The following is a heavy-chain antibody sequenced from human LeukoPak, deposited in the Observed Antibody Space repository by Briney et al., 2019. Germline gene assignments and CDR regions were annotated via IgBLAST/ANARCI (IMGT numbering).Heavy chain of an antibody. CDR2: IYYSGST. D-gene: IGHD1-26*01. Sequence: TSETLSLTCTVSGGSISSYYLSWIRQPPGKGLEWIGYIYYSGSTNYNPSLKSRVTISVDTSKNQFSLKLSTVTAADTAVYYCARTSGSYYVDWGQGTLVTVSS. J-gene: IGHJ4*02. CDR3: ARTSGSYYVD. V-gene: IGHV4-59*01. CDR1: GGSISSYY.